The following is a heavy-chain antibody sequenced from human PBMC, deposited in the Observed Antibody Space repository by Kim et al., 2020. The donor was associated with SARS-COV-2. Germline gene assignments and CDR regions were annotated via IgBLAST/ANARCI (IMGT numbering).Heavy chain of an antibody. D-gene: IGHD6-19*01. Sequence: DSVKGRFTISRDNSKNTLYLQMNSMRAEDTAVYYCARESVAVAGMNWFDPWGQGTLVTVSS. V-gene: IGHV3-53*01. CDR3: ARESVAVAGMNWFDP. J-gene: IGHJ5*02.